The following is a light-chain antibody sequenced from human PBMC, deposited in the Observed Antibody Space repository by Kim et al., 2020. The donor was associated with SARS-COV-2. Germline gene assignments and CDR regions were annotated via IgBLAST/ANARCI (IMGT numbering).Light chain of an antibody. CDR3: QQYNNWPLT. CDR1: QSVSSN. CDR2: GAS. J-gene: IGKJ4*01. Sequence: EIVMTQSPGTLSVSPGERATLSCRATQSVSSNLAWYQQKPGQAPRLLIYGASTRATGIPARFSGSGSGTEFTLTISSLQSEDFAVYYCQQYNNWPLTFGGGTKLEI. V-gene: IGKV3-15*01.